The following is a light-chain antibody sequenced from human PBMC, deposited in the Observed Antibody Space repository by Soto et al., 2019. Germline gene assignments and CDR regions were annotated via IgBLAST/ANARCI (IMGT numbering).Light chain of an antibody. CDR1: QTINKNY. J-gene: IGKJ4*01. V-gene: IGKV3-20*01. CDR2: SAS. Sequence: EIVLTQSPGTLSLSPGERVTLSCRASQTINKNYFAWYQQKPGQAPRPLMYSASSRATGIPDRFSGSGSGTDFTLTIRLEPEDFAVYYCQYYGRSPLTFGGGTKVEIK. CDR3: QYYGRSPLT.